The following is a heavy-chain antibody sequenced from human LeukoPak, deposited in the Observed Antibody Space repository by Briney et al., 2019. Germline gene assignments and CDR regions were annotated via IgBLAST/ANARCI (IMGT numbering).Heavy chain of an antibody. V-gene: IGHV1-69*04. CDR1: GGTFSSYA. CDR3: AKVASSWYKNFDY. J-gene: IGHJ4*02. Sequence: ASVKVSCKASGGTFSSYAISWVRQAPGQGLEWMGRIIPILGIANYAQKFQGRVTITADKSTSTAYMELSSLRSEDTAVYYCAKVASSWYKNFDYWGQGTLVTVSS. CDR2: IIPILGIA. D-gene: IGHD6-13*01.